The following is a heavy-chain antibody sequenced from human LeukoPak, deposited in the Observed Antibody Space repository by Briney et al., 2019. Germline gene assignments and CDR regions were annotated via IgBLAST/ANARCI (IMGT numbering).Heavy chain of an antibody. CDR3: ARTCSGTSCSDFDY. CDR1: GYTFTSYD. Sequence: ASVKVSCKASGYTFTSYDINWVRQAPAQGLEWMGWMNPNSGNTGYAQKFQGRVTMTRDTSISTAYMELSSLRSEDTAVYYCARTCSGTSCSDFDYWGQGTLVTVSS. CDR2: MNPNSGNT. D-gene: IGHD2-2*01. V-gene: IGHV1-8*01. J-gene: IGHJ4*02.